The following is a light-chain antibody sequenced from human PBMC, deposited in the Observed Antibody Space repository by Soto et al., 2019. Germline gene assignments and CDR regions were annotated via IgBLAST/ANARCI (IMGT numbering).Light chain of an antibody. J-gene: IGLJ1*01. V-gene: IGLV2-14*03. Sequence: QSALTQPASVSGSPGPSITISCTGTSSDIGAFTFVSWYQQHPGKVPKLMIFDVNRRPSGVSDRFSGSKSGNTASLTISGLQTQVEGDYYCSSYTSSSTHVFGSGTKLTVL. CDR2: DVN. CDR1: SSDIGAFTF. CDR3: SSYTSSSTHV.